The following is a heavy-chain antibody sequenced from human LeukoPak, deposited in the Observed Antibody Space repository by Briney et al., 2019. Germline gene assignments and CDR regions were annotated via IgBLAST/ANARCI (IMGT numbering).Heavy chain of an antibody. V-gene: IGHV1-8*01. D-gene: IGHD2-15*01. J-gene: IGHJ5*02. CDR1: GYTFTNYD. Sequence: RASVEVSCKASGYTFTNYDINWVRQATGQGPEWMGWMNPKSGNTGYAQKFQGRVTMTRNTSISTAYMELSSLRSDDTAVYYCARDQDIVVVVAALRQREMGGFDPWGQGTLVTVSS. CDR2: MNPKSGNT. CDR3: ARDQDIVVVVAALRQREMGGFDP.